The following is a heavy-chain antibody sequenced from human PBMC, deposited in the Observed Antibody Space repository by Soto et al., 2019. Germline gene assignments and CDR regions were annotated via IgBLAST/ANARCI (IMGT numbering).Heavy chain of an antibody. V-gene: IGHV2-5*02. CDR1: GFSLTTNGVG. CDR3: AHRLVDYDDVWWTYSSGFDY. Sequence: QITLKESGPTLVRPTQTLTLTCSFSGFSLTTNGVGVGWIRQPPGKALEWLALIYWDDAKRYSPSLKSRVAITKDTSRNQVVLTMTIMDSVDTATYYCAHRLVDYDDVWWTYSSGFDYWGQGTLVTVSS. D-gene: IGHD3-16*01. CDR2: IYWDDAK. J-gene: IGHJ4*02.